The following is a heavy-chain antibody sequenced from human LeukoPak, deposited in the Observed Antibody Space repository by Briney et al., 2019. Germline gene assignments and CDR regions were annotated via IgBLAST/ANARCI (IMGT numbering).Heavy chain of an antibody. CDR2: IYTSGST. CDR1: GGSISSYY. CDR3: ARDATGGFGVGSNYYVDV. D-gene: IGHD3-3*01. Sequence: SETLSLTCTVSGGSISSYYWSWIRQPAGKGLEWIGRIYTSGSTNYNPSLKSRVTMSVDTSKNQFSLKLSSVTAADTAVYYCARDATGGFGVGSNYYVDVWGKGTTVTVSS. V-gene: IGHV4-4*07. J-gene: IGHJ6*03.